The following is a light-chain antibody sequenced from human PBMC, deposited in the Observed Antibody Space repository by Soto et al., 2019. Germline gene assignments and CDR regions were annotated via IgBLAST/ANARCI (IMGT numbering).Light chain of an antibody. CDR1: TSNIGSGLH. Sequence: QSALTQPPPVSGAPGQTVTISCTGSTSNIGSGLHVHWYQQLPGTAPTLLIYGNNNRPSGVPDRFSGPKSDTSASLIITGLKAEDEGYYYCQSYDASLRGVIFGGGTKLTVL. J-gene: IGLJ2*01. V-gene: IGLV1-40*01. CDR3: QSYDASLRGVI. CDR2: GNN.